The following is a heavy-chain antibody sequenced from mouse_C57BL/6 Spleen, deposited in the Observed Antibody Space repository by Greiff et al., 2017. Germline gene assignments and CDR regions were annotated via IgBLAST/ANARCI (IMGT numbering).Heavy chain of an antibody. Sequence: VQLQQSDAELVKPGASVKISCKVSGYTFTDHTIHWMKQRPEQGLEWIGYIYPRDGSTKYNEKFKGKATLTADKSSSTAYMQLNSLSAEDSAVYFCAKGYYYVSSAMDYWGQGTSVTVSS. CDR1: GYTFTDHT. V-gene: IGHV1-78*01. J-gene: IGHJ4*01. CDR2: IYPRDGST. CDR3: AKGYYYVSSAMDY. D-gene: IGHD1-1*01.